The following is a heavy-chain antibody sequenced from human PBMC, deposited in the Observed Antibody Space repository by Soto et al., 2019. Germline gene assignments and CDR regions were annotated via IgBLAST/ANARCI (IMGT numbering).Heavy chain of an antibody. Sequence: GGSLRLSCAASGFTFSSYAMXWVRQAPGKGLEWVSGISGSGDSTYYADSVKGRFTISRDNSKNTLYLQMNSLRAEDTAVYYYAKGVPGIAVAGTGYFQHWGQGTLVTVSS. D-gene: IGHD6-19*01. CDR3: AKGVPGIAVAGTGYFQH. J-gene: IGHJ1*01. CDR1: GFTFSSYA. V-gene: IGHV3-23*01. CDR2: ISGSGDST.